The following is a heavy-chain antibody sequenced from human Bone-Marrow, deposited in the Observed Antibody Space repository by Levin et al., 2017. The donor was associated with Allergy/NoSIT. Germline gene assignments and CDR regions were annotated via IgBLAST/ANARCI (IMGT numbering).Heavy chain of an antibody. D-gene: IGHD1-26*01. Sequence: VASVKVSCKASGFTFSNYDINWVRQATGQGLEWMGWINPKSSYTGYAQRFQGRLTLTSNTSIDTVYMELRSLTSEDTAVYYCARVPAKRPGATFWFDPWGPGTPVTVSS. CDR1: GFTFSNYD. V-gene: IGHV1-8*02. CDR2: INPKSSYT. J-gene: IGHJ5*02. CDR3: ARVPAKRPGATFWFDP.